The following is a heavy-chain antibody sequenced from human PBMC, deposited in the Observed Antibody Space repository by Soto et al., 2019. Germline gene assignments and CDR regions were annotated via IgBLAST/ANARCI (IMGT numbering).Heavy chain of an antibody. D-gene: IGHD6-13*01. CDR2: FTGSGGST. J-gene: IGHJ4*02. V-gene: IGHV3-23*01. Sequence: GGPLRLCCAASGFTFRRDAMSWVRQAPGEGLEWVSAFTGSGGSTYYADSVKCRFTISRDNSKHTLYLQMNSLRAEHTAVYYCAKTGAYPYSSSWFQEYYSDYWGQGTLVSVSS. CDR1: GFTFRRDA. CDR3: AKTGAYPYSSSWFQEYYSDY.